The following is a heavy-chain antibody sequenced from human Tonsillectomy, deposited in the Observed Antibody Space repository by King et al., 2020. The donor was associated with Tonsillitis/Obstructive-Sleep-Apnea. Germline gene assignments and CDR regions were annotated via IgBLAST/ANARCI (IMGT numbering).Heavy chain of an antibody. D-gene: IGHD2-8*01. J-gene: IGHJ4*02. CDR3: ARGSYWWRHDY. CDR2: IDPNNGVT. Sequence: VQLVESGAEVKKPGASLKVSCKASGYTFIGYYMHWVRQAPGQGLEWMGWIDPNNGVTYNAQKFQGRVTMTRDTSITTAYMEVSRLRSDDTAVYYCARGSYWWRHDYWGQGTLVTVSS. V-gene: IGHV1-2*02. CDR1: GYTFIGYY.